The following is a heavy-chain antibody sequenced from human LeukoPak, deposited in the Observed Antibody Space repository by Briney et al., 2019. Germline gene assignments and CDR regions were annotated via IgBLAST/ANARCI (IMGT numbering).Heavy chain of an antibody. D-gene: IGHD2-2*01. V-gene: IGHV4-39*01. Sequence: PSETLSLTCSVSGDYISSSSRYWAWIRLPPGKALEWIGHVFYSGSTEYNPSLKSRVTISVDTSKNQFSLKLSSVTAADTAVYYCARLEPFESFDIVVVPAARGWFDPWGQGTLVTVSS. CDR2: VFYSGST. J-gene: IGHJ5*02. CDR3: ARLEPFESFDIVVVPAARGWFDP. CDR1: GDYISSSSRY.